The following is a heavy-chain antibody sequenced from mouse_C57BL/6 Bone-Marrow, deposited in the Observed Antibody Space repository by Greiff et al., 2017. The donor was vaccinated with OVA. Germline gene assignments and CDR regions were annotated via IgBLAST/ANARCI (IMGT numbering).Heavy chain of an antibody. CDR1: GYTFTSYG. D-gene: IGHD3-3*01. V-gene: IGHV1-81*01. CDR2: IYPRSGNT. J-gene: IGHJ2*01. CDR3: ARGGLAY. Sequence: QFQLQQSGAELARPGASVKLSCKASGYTFTSYGISWVKQRTGQGLEWIGEIYPRSGNTYYNEKLKGKATLTADKSSSTAYMELRSLTSEDSAVYFCARGGLAYWGQGTTLTVSS.